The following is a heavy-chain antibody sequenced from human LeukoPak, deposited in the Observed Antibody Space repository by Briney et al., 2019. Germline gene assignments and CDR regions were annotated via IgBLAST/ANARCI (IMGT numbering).Heavy chain of an antibody. D-gene: IGHD4-17*01. Sequence: PGGSLRLSCAASGFTFSDYYMSWIRQAPGKGLEWVSAISGSGGSTYYADSVKGRFTISRDNSKNTLYLQMNSLRAEDTAVYYCAKVDYGTPYWGQGTLVTVSS. J-gene: IGHJ4*02. CDR3: AKVDYGTPY. V-gene: IGHV3-23*01. CDR2: ISGSGGST. CDR1: GFTFSDYY.